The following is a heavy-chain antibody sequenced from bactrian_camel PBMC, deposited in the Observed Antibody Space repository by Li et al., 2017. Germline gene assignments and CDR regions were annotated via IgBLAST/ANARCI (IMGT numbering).Heavy chain of an antibody. CDR2: RYTNRTT. CDR3: APDYCSGSPPAP. V-gene: IGHV3S9*01. CDR1: GFTFGDAD. Sequence: HVQLVESGGDSVQAGETLRLTCTASGFTFGDADMGWYRQAPGNECKSVVARYTNRTTSYTDSVKGRFTISSLDNAKNTVYLQMNSLKPEDTAMYYCAPDYCSGSPPAPGGQGTQVTVS. J-gene: IGHJ4*01. D-gene: IGHD3*01.